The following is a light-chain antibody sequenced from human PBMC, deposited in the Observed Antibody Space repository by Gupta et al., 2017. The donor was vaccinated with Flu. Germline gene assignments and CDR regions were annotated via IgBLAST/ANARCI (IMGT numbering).Light chain of an antibody. V-gene: IGKV3-11*01. Sequence: PLAVSLTPGERATLTCIASQSVSSYLAWYQQKPGQAPRLLIYDASNRATGIPARFSGSGSGTDFTLTISSLEPEDFAVYYCQQCSNWLFTFGHGTKVDIK. CDR1: QSVSSY. CDR3: QQCSNWLFT. CDR2: DAS. J-gene: IGKJ3*01.